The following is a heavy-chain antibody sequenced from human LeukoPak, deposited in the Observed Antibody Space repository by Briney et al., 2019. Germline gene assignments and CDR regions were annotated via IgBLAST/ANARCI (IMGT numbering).Heavy chain of an antibody. J-gene: IGHJ4*02. Sequence: ASVKVSCKASGCTFSSYAISWVRQAPGQGLEWMGGIIPIFGTANYAQKFQGRVTITTDESTSTAYMELSSLRSEDTAVYYCARGTVTTEGNYFDYWGQGTLVTVSS. V-gene: IGHV1-69*05. CDR1: GCTFSSYA. D-gene: IGHD4-11*01. CDR3: ARGTVTTEGNYFDY. CDR2: IIPIFGTA.